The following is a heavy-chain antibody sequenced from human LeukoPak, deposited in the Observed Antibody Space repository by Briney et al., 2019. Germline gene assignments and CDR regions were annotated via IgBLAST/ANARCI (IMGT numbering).Heavy chain of an antibody. CDR2: IIPIFDTA. CDR1: GGTFSSYA. J-gene: IGHJ3*02. CDR3: ASRSGSPYRTMIVVGYDAFDI. Sequence: ASVKVSCKASGGTFSSYAISWVRQAPGQGLEWMGGIIPIFDTANYAQKFQGRVTITTDESTSTAYMELSGLRSEDTAVYYCASRSGSPYRTMIVVGYDAFDIWGQGTMVTVSS. V-gene: IGHV1-69*05. D-gene: IGHD3-22*01.